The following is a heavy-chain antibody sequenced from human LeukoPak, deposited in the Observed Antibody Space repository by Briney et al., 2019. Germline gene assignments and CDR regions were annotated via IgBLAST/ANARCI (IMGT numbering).Heavy chain of an antibody. D-gene: IGHD6-19*01. Sequence: SETLSLTCTVSGGSISSGSYYWSWIRQPAGKGLEWIGRIYSSGSTNYNPSLKSRVTISLDTSKNQFSLKLSSVTAADTAVYYCARSRGVWSHFDYWGQGTLVTVSS. V-gene: IGHV4-61*02. J-gene: IGHJ4*02. CDR2: IYSSGST. CDR1: GGSISSGSYY. CDR3: ARSRGVWSHFDY.